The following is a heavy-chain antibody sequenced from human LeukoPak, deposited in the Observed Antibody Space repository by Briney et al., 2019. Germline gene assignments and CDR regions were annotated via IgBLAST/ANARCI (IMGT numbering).Heavy chain of an antibody. J-gene: IGHJ4*02. V-gene: IGHV1-69*01. CDR2: IIPIFGTA. CDR3: ARDLGSGSYYFDY. CDR1: GGTFSSYA. Sequence: GASVKVSCKASGGTFSSYANSWVRQAPGQGLEWMGGIIPIFGTANYAQKFQGRVTITADESTSTAYMELSSLRSEDTAVYYCARDLGSGSYYFDYWGQGTLVTVSS. D-gene: IGHD1-26*01.